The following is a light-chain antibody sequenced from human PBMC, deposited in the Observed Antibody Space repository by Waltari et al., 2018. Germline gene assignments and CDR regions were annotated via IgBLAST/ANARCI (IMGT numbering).Light chain of an antibody. Sequence: QSALTQPPSASGSLGQSVTISCTGPSRDVGGGKYVSVYQQHPGRAPKLMIYEVSERPSGVPDRFSGSKSDNTASLTVSGLQADDEADYYCSSYAGSDNPYLFGTGTKVTVL. V-gene: IGLV2-8*01. CDR2: EVS. CDR3: SSYAGSDNPYL. J-gene: IGLJ1*01. CDR1: SRDVGGGKY.